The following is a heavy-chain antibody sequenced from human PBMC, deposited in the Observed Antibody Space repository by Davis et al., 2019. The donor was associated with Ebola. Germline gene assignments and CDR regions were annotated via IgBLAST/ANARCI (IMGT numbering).Heavy chain of an antibody. CDR3: ARDFGFLESHGWFDP. D-gene: IGHD3-3*01. Sequence: SVKVSCKASGGTFSSYAISWVRQAPGQGLEWMGGIIPIFGTANYAQKFQGRVTITADESTSTAYMELSSLRSEDTAVYYCARDFGFLESHGWFDPWGQGTLVTVSS. CDR1: GGTFSSYA. CDR2: IIPIFGTA. J-gene: IGHJ5*02. V-gene: IGHV1-69*13.